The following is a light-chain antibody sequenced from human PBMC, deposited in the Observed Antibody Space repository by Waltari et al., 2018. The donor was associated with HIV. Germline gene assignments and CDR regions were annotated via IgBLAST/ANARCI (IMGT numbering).Light chain of an antibody. CDR1: QSVSSSH. J-gene: IGKJ4*01. Sequence: EIVLTQSPGTLSLSPGERVILSCRASQSVSSSHLAWYQQKPGQAPRLLIYGASTRATGVAARFSGSGSGTDFTLTISSLQSEDFALYYCQQYKSWPLTFGGGTKVEI. CDR3: QQYKSWPLT. V-gene: IGKV3-15*01. CDR2: GAS.